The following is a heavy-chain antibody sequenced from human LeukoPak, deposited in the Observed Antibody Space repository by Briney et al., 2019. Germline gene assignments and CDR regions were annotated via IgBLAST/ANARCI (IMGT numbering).Heavy chain of an antibody. Sequence: GRSLRLSCAAAGFTFSSYAMSWVRQAPGKGLEWVSCISGSGGSTYYAGSVRGRFTVSRDNSRNTLALQMNSLRAEDTAVYYCAGSPTVDAAFDIWGQGTMVTVSS. CDR2: ISGSGGST. D-gene: IGHD4-23*01. CDR3: AGSPTVDAAFDI. J-gene: IGHJ3*02. CDR1: GFTFSSYA. V-gene: IGHV3-23*01.